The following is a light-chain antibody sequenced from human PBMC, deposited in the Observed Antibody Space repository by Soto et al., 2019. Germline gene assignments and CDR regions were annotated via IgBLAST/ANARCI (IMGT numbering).Light chain of an antibody. CDR3: QENYSSLWT. Sequence: DIQVTQSPSSLSASVGDRVNITCRASQSISTWLAWYQQQPGRAPRLLIYDASSLESGVPSRFSGSGSGTDFTLTISSLQPEDFATYYCQENYSSLWTFGQGTKVDIK. CDR1: QSISTW. J-gene: IGKJ1*01. V-gene: IGKV1-5*01. CDR2: DAS.